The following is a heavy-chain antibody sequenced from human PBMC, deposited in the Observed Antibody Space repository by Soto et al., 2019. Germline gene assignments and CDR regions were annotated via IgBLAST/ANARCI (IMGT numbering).Heavy chain of an antibody. CDR2: ISGSGGSS. CDR1: GFAFSTYA. Sequence: GGSLRLSCAAAGFAFSTYAMTWVRQAPGKGLEWVSVISGSGGSSYYAASVKGRFTISRDNSKNTLFLQMNGLRAEDTAVYYCAKVTKRAAAGRYEYYKYGMDVWGQGATVTVSS. V-gene: IGHV3-23*01. J-gene: IGHJ6*02. CDR3: AKVTKRAAAGRYEYYKYGMDV. D-gene: IGHD6-13*01.